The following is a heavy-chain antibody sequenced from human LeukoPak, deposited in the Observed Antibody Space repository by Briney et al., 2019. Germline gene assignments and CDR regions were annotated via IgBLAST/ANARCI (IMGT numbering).Heavy chain of an antibody. D-gene: IGHD3-10*01. CDR2: INPSGGT. V-gene: IGHV1-46*01. J-gene: IGHJ4*02. CDR1: GNTFSIYN. Sequence: ASVKVSCKASGNTFSIYNMHWVRQAPGQGLEWIGIINPSGGTSYAQKLQGRITMTRDTSTSTVYMELSSLRAEDTAVYYCARVRGSGSYYYFDYWGQGTLVTVSS. CDR3: ARVRGSGSYYYFDY.